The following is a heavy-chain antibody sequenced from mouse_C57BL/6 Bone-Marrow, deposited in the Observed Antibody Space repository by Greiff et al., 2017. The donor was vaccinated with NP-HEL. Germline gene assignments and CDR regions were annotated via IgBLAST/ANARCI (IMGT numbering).Heavy chain of an antibody. J-gene: IGHJ1*03. Sequence: EVQGVESGGGLVQSGRSLRLSCATSGFTFSDFYMEWVRQAPGKGLEWIAASRNKANDYTTEYSASVKGRFIVSRDTSQSILYLQMNALRAEDTAIYYCARDGYYYGSREDWYFDVWGTGTTVTVSS. CDR3: ARDGYYYGSREDWYFDV. CDR1: GFTFSDFY. V-gene: IGHV7-1*01. CDR2: SRNKANDYTT. D-gene: IGHD1-1*01.